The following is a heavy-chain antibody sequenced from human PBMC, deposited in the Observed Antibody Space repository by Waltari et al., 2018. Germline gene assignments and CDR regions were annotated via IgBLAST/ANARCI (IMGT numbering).Heavy chain of an antibody. CDR2: VDPEEGGT. D-gene: IGHD3-10*01. V-gene: IGHV1-69-2*01. CDR1: GYRFTDYY. J-gene: IGHJ3*01. CDR3: VTALGDRSSASRPFDV. Sequence: EVQLLQSGTELKKPGSTVKISCQVSGYRFTDYYIHWVQQAPGKGPQWMGLVDPEEGGTINAERFQGRVTITADTSTETAFMELSSLTSDDTAVYYCVTALGDRSSASRPFDVWGLGTLITVSS.